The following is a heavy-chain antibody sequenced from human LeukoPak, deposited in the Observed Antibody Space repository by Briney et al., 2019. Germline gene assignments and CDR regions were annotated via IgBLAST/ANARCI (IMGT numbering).Heavy chain of an antibody. V-gene: IGHV4-4*02. J-gene: IGHJ4*02. CDR2: IYHSGST. Sequence: SETLSLTCAVSGGPISSSNWWSWVRQPPGKGLEWIGEIYHSGSTNYNPSLKSRVTISVDTSKNQFSLKLSSVTAADTAVYYCARVVVAATAFDYWGQGTLVTVSS. CDR3: ARVVVAATAFDY. CDR1: GGPISSSNW. D-gene: IGHD2-15*01.